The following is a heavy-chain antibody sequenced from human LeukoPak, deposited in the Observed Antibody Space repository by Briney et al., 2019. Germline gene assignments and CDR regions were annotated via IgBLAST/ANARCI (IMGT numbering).Heavy chain of an antibody. CDR3: AKDLRYSGSLRAMDY. CDR2: IFPSGGEI. V-gene: IGHV3-23*01. CDR1: GFTFSTFA. D-gene: IGHD1-26*01. Sequence: GGSLRLSCEASGFTFSTFAMIWVRQPPGKGLEWVSSIFPSGGEIHYADSVRGRFTISRDNSKSTLSLQMNSLRAEDTAIYYCAKDLRYSGSLRAMDYWGQGTLVTVSS. J-gene: IGHJ4*02.